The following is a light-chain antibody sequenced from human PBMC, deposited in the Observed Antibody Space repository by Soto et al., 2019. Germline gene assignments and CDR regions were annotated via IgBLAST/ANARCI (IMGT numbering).Light chain of an antibody. V-gene: IGLV2-14*02. CDR1: GSDIGGYNL. Sequence: QSALTQPASVSVSPGQSITISCTGSGSDIGGYNLVSWYQHHPGKVPKLVIFEAYKRPSGVSDRFSGSKSGNTASLTISGLQADDEAEYFCISYKTDDTFVFGSGTKLTVL. J-gene: IGLJ1*01. CDR2: EAY. CDR3: ISYKTDDTFV.